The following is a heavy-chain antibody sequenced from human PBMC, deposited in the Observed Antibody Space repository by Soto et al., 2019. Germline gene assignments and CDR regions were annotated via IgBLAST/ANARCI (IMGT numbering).Heavy chain of an antibody. D-gene: IGHD4-17*01. CDR1: GFTFSSYW. J-gene: IGHJ4*02. Sequence: EVQLVESGGGLVQPGGSLRLSCAASGFTFSSYWMYWVRQAPGKGLVWVSRINSDGSSTSYADSVKGRFTISRDNAKNTRYRQMNSLRAEDTAVYYCARDYGDYPPSDYWGQGTLVTVSS. CDR3: ARDYGDYPPSDY. CDR2: INSDGSST. V-gene: IGHV3-74*01.